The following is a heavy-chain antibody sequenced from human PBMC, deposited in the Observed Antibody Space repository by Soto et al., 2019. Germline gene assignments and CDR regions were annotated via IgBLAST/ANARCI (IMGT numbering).Heavy chain of an antibody. CDR2: IYYSGST. J-gene: IGHJ4*02. CDR1: GGSISSGGYY. Sequence: SETLSLTCTVSGGSISSGGYYWSWIRQHPGKGLEWIGYIYYSGSTYYNPSLKSRVTISVDTSKNQFSLKLSSVTAADTAVYYCARVTGKIGYCSGGSCYPIGPLDYWGQGTLVTVSS. CDR3: ARVTGKIGYCSGGSCYPIGPLDY. V-gene: IGHV4-31*02. D-gene: IGHD2-15*01.